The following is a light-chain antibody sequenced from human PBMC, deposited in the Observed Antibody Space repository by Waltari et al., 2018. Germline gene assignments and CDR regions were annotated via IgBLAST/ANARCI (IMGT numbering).Light chain of an antibody. CDR2: EVT. V-gene: IGLV2-14*01. J-gene: IGLJ1*01. CDR1: SSDVGTYNS. Sequence: QSALTQPASVSGSPGQSITISCTGTSSDVGTYNSVSWYQQHPGKAPKLIISEVTHRPSGVSNRFSGSRSGNTASLTISGLQAEDEADYYCSSYTSGTTLYVFGTGTKVTVL. CDR3: SSYTSGTTLYV.